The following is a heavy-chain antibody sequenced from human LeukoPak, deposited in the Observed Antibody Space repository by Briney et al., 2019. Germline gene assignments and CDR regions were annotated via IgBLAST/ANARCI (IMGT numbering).Heavy chain of an antibody. V-gene: IGHV4-4*07. CDR3: ARDRKVGATQLDY. Sequence: SETLSLTCTVSGYSISSGYYWGWIRQPAGKGLEWIGRIYTSGSTNYNPSLKSRVTMSVDTSKNQFSLKLSSVTAADTAVYYCARDRKVGATQLDYWGQGTLVTVSS. CDR1: GYSISSGYY. D-gene: IGHD1-26*01. CDR2: IYTSGST. J-gene: IGHJ4*02.